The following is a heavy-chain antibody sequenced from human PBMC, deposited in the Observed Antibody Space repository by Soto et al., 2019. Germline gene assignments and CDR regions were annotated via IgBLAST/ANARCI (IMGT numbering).Heavy chain of an antibody. D-gene: IGHD6-6*01. CDR2: IYYTGTT. CDR3: ARRTVYSSSAFDS. V-gene: IGHV4-39*01. Sequence: ASETLSLTCTVSGGSISSSDYYWGWIRQPPGMGLEWIGTIYYTGTTYYSPSLKSRVTISADTSKNQFSLKLSSVTAADTAVYYFARRTVYSSSAFDSWGQGTLVTVSS. J-gene: IGHJ4*02. CDR1: GGSISSSDYY.